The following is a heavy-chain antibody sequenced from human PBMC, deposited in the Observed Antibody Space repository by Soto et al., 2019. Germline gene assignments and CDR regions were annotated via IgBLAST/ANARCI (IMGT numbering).Heavy chain of an antibody. D-gene: IGHD1-26*01. J-gene: IGHJ4*02. V-gene: IGHV2-5*01. Sequence: QITLKESGPPLVKPTQTLTLTCSFSGFSLTTSAAGVGWIRQTPGKALEWLAVIYGHGNERYNPSLKNRLTITKDTAKNQVVLTMTNMDPVDTATYYCAHKSNSGTYYYDYWGQGTLVTVSS. CDR3: AHKSNSGTYYYDY. CDR1: GFSLTTSAAG. CDR2: IYGHGNE.